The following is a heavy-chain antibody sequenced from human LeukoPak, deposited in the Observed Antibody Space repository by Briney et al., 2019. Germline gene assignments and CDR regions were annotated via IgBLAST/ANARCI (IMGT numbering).Heavy chain of an antibody. CDR2: INPNSGGT. J-gene: IGHJ4*02. V-gene: IGHV1-2*02. D-gene: IGHD3-22*01. Sequence: GVSVKVSCKASGYTFTGYYMHWVRQAPGQGLEWMGWINPNSGGTNYAQKFQGRVTMTRDTSISTAYMELSRLRSDDTAVYYCARDEGYDSSGYGYWGQGTLVTVSS. CDR3: ARDEGYDSSGYGY. CDR1: GYTFTGYY.